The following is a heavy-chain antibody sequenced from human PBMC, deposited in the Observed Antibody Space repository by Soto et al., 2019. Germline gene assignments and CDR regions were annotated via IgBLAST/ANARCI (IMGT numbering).Heavy chain of an antibody. CDR1: GYSFTNYR. J-gene: IGHJ1*01. CDR3: ARPDCSAADCQLVPY. V-gene: IGHV5-10-1*01. CDR2: IDPSDSHI. D-gene: IGHD2-15*01. Sequence: PGESLKISCKASGYSFTNYRINWVRQMPGEGLEWMGRIDPSDSHINYNPSFQGHVTISVDKSISTAYLQWSSLEASDTATYYCARPDCSAADCQLVPYWGQGTPVTVSS.